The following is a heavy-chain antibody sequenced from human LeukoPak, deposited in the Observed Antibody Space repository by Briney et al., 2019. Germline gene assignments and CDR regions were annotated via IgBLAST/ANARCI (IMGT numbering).Heavy chain of an antibody. CDR3: ARAQYYSDSTGYYYLHY. V-gene: IGHV3-48*01. J-gene: IGHJ4*02. CDR1: GFTFSSYH. CDR2: TSSSSSTI. D-gene: IGHD3-22*01. Sequence: GGSLRLSCVGSGFTFSSYHMNWARQAPGKGLEWVSYTSSSSSTIYYADSVKGRFTISRDNAKNSLYLQTNGLRAEDTAVYYCARAQYYSDSTGYYYLHYWGQGTLVTVSS.